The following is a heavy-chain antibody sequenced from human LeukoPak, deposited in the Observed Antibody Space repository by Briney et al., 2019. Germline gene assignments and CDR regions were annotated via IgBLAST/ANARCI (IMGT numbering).Heavy chain of an antibody. Sequence: SETLSLTCAVYAGSFSGYYWSWIRQPPGKGLEWIGELNHSGSTNYNPSLKSRVTISVDTSKNQFSLKLSSVTAADTAVYYCARERGWSGYYYASYYYYYMDVWGKGTTVTVSS. V-gene: IGHV4-34*01. J-gene: IGHJ6*03. D-gene: IGHD3-3*01. CDR1: AGSFSGYY. CDR3: ARERGWSGYYYASYYYYYMDV. CDR2: LNHSGST.